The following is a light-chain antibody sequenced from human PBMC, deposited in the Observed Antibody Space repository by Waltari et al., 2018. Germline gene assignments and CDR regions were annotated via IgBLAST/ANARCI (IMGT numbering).Light chain of an antibody. CDR2: DTD. CDR1: TGAVTSTHH. CDR3: LLSFYDIRA. J-gene: IGLJ3*02. Sequence: QAEVTQEPSLTVSPGGTVTLTSGSSTGAVTSTHHPYWFLQKPGQVPRTLIYDTDNKHSWTPARFSGSLLGGKAALTLSGAQPEDEAVYYCLLSFYDIRAFGGGTKLTVL. V-gene: IGLV7-46*01.